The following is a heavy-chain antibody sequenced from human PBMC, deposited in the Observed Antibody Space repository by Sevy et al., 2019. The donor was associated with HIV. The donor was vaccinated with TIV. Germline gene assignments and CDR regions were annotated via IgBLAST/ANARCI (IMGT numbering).Heavy chain of an antibody. CDR3: TRDRTYSSGWLGNYYYDMDV. CDR1: GYTFTGYY. J-gene: IGHJ6*02. CDR2: INPNTGGT. D-gene: IGHD6-19*01. Sequence: ASVKVSCKASGYTFTGYYIHWVRQAPGQGLEWMGWINPNTGGTNFAQKFQGWVTMTRDTSITTAYMVLSRLRSDDTAVYYCTRDRTYSSGWLGNYYYDMDVWGQGTTVTVSS. V-gene: IGHV1-2*04.